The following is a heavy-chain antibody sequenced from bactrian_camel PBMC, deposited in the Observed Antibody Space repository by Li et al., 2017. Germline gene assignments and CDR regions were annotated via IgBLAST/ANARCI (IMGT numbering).Heavy chain of an antibody. J-gene: IGHJ4*01. CDR1: GDIYSINC. V-gene: IGHV3S54*01. CDR2: IYIGDGTRFYRDST. CDR3: AAENAEFCKGLVVAGPSAVDY. D-gene: IGHD5*01. Sequence: HVQLVESGGGSVQAGGSLTLYCAASGDIYSINCMGWFRQAPGKEREGVAAIYIGDGTRFYRDSTFYADSVEDRFTISQDNTKYTIYLQMTSLKPEDTAMYYCAAENAEFCKGLVVAGPSAVDYWSQGTQVTVS.